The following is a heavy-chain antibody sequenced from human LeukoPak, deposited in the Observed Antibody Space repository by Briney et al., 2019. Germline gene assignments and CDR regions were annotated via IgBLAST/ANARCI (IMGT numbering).Heavy chain of an antibody. CDR2: ISYDGSKK. CDR3: AKVGDFDWLLAYFDY. CDR1: GFTFSSDA. J-gene: IGHJ4*02. Sequence: GGSLRLSCAASGFTFSSDAMHWVRQAPGKGLEWVAVISYDGSKKYYADSVKGRFTISRDNSKNTVYLQMNSLRAEDTAVYYCAKVGDFDWLLAYFDYWGQGTLVTVSS. D-gene: IGHD3-9*01. V-gene: IGHV3-30*18.